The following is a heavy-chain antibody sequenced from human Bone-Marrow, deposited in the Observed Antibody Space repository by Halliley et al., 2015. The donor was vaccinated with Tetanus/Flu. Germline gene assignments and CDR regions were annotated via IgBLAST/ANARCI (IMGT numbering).Heavy chain of an antibody. J-gene: IGHJ5*02. CDR3: ARKSGLVPTGGWLAP. Sequence: LRLSCAVSGVSISGSGYSWSWIRQPPGKGLEWIGYIYHTGSSHYSPSLKTRVTISMDGSKNQFSLKLSSVTAADTAIYYCARKSGLVPTGGWLAPWGQGTLVTVSS. D-gene: IGHD5-12*01. CDR1: GVSISGSGYS. V-gene: IGHV4-30-2*01. CDR2: IYHTGSS.